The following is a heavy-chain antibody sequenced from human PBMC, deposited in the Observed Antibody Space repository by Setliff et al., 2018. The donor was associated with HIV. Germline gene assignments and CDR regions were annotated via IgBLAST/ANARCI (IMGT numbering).Heavy chain of an antibody. Sequence: PGGSLRLSCAANGFSFSSYAMSWVRQAPGKGLEWVSAISGSGGSTYYADSVKGRFTISRDNSKNTLYLQMNSLRAEDTAVYYCATTGLSWYYFDYWGQGTLVTVSS. D-gene: IGHD2-8*01. CDR1: GFSFSSYA. CDR3: ATTGLSWYYFDY. V-gene: IGHV3-23*01. J-gene: IGHJ4*02. CDR2: ISGSGGST.